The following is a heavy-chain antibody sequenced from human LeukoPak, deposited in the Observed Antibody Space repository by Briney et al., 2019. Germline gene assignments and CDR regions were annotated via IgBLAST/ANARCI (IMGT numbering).Heavy chain of an antibody. V-gene: IGHV3-23*01. CDR1: GFAFSSYA. D-gene: IGHD6-13*01. CDR2: ISGGGVST. Sequence: GGSLRLSCAASGFAFSSYAMSWVRQAPGKGLEWVSAISGGGVSTYYADSVKGRFTISRDKSKNTLFLQMNSLRAEDTAVYYCAKDSSQTGYYYHYMDVWGKGTTVTVSS. J-gene: IGHJ6*03. CDR3: AKDSSQTGYYYHYMDV.